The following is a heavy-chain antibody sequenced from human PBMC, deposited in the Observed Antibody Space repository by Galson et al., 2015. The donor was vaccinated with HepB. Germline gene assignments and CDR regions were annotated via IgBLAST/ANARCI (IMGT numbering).Heavy chain of an antibody. J-gene: IGHJ4*02. Sequence: SLRLSCAASGFTFSSYWMSWVRQAPGKGLEWVANIKQDGSEKYYVDSVKGRFTISRDNAKNSLYLQMNSLRAEDTAVYYCARGMVRGVMSFDYWGQGTLVTVSS. CDR1: GFTFSSYW. CDR2: IKQDGSEK. CDR3: ARGMVRGVMSFDY. D-gene: IGHD3-10*01. V-gene: IGHV3-7*03.